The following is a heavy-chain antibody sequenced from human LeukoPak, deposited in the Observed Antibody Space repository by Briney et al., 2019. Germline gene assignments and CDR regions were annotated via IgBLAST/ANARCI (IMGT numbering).Heavy chain of an antibody. J-gene: IGHJ3*01. V-gene: IGHV3-23*01. CDR2: IGGSRANT. D-gene: IGHD4/OR15-4a*01. CDR3: TKDRDDYGDPESFDF. CDR1: GFTFSNFA. Sequence: GGSLRLSCAASGFTFSNFAMNWVRQAPGKGLEWVSGIGGSRANTYYADSVRGRFTISRDNSKNTLYLQMNSLGPEDTAVYYCTKDRDDYGDPESFDFWGQGTMVTVS.